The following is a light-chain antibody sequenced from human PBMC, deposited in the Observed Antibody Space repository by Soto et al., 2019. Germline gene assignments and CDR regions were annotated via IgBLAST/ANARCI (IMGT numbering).Light chain of an antibody. J-gene: IGKJ5*01. CDR1: QSLVYSDGNTY. V-gene: IGKV2-30*01. CDR3: MQGTYWPPKIT. CDR2: KVS. Sequence: DVVMTQSPLSLPVTLGQPASISCRSSQSLVYSDGNTYLNWFQQRPGQSPRRLIYKVSNRDSGVPDRFSGSGSGTDFTLKISRVEAEDFGVYYCMQGTYWPPKITFGQGTRLEIK.